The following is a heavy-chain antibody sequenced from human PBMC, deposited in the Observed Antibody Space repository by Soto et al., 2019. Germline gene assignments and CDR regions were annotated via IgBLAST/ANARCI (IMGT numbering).Heavy chain of an antibody. CDR1: GYXFTSYL. V-gene: IGHV5-10-1*01. CDR3: ARAGNTTRTRGYCSGGSCYSVSGRVYGMDV. D-gene: IGHD2-15*01. CDR2: IDPSCSYT. J-gene: IGHJ6*02. Sequence: PXEXLKTSCKCSGYXFTSYLLIWVRHMRGKGLELIGMIDPSCSYTTYSPSFQGHVTISSDKSITTSYLQWSSVNASDTAMYYCARAGNTTRTRGYCSGGSCYSVSGRVYGMDVWGQGTTGTVS.